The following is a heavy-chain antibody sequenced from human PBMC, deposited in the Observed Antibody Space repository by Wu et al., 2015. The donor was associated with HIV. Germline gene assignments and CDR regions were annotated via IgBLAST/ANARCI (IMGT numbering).Heavy chain of an antibody. Sequence: QVQLVQSGAEVEKPGASVRVSCKSSGFTFTKYGFSWVRQAPGQGPEWMGWISAYNGKTDYAQKFQGRVTMTTDTSTSTAYMEVRNLRSDDTAIYYCARERWRTGEPKGVFDYWGQGTLVTVSS. V-gene: IGHV1-18*01. CDR2: ISAYNGKT. CDR1: GFTFTKYG. J-gene: IGHJ4*02. CDR3: ARERWRTGEPKGVFDY. D-gene: IGHD1-1*01.